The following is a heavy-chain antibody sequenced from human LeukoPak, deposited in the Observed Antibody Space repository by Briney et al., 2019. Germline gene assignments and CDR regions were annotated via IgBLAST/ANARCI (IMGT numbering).Heavy chain of an antibody. V-gene: IGHV3-66*01. J-gene: IGHJ4*02. CDR1: GFAVSSNY. CDR3: ARVIEGRHFDY. Sequence: GGSLRLSCAASGFAVSSNYLSWVRQSPGKGLEWVSFTYSGGTTYYADSVKGRFTISRDNSKNTMFLEMNSLRGEDTAIYYCARVIEGRHFDYWGQGTLVTVSS. CDR2: TYSGGTT. D-gene: IGHD2/OR15-2a*01.